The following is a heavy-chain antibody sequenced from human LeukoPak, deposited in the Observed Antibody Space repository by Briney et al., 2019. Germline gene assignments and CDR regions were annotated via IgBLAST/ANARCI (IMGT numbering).Heavy chain of an antibody. D-gene: IGHD2-15*01. Sequence: PGGSLRLSCAASGFTFSSYSMNWVRQAPGKGLEWVSYISSSSSTIYYADSVKGRFTISRDNAQNSLYLQMNSLRDEDTAVYYCARDGVVVVVATDYYGMDVWGQGTTVTVSS. CDR2: ISSSSSTI. CDR1: GFTFSSYS. J-gene: IGHJ6*02. CDR3: ARDGVVVVVATDYYGMDV. V-gene: IGHV3-48*02.